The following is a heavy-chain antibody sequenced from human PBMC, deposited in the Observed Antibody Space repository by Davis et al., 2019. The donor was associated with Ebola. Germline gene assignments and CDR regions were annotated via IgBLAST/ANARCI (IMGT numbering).Heavy chain of an antibody. V-gene: IGHV3-66*01. J-gene: IGHJ6*02. Sequence: GESLKISCAASGFTVSSNYMSWVRQAPGKGLEWVSVIYSGGSTYYADSVKGRFTISRGNSKNTLYLQMNSLRAEDTAVYYCARDGSRGYDFWSGYSRGGMDVWGQGTTVTVSS. D-gene: IGHD3-3*01. CDR2: IYSGGST. CDR3: ARDGSRGYDFWSGYSRGGMDV. CDR1: GFTVSSNY.